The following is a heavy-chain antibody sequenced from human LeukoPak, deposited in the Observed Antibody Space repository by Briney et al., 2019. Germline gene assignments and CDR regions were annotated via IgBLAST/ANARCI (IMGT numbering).Heavy chain of an antibody. CDR3: ARVVEEVYDY. CDR1: GGSVSSGSYY. D-gene: IGHD1-26*01. V-gene: IGHV4-61*01. Sequence: SEALSLTCTVSGGSVSSGSYYWSWIRQPPGKGLEWIGYIYYSGSTNYNPSLKSRVTISVDTSKNQFSLKLSSVTAADTAVYYCARVVEEVYDYWGQGTLSPSPQ. J-gene: IGHJ4*02. CDR2: IYYSGST.